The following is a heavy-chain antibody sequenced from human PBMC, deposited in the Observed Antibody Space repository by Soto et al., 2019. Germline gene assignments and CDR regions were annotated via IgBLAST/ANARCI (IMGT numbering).Heavy chain of an antibody. CDR2: ISYDGSNK. CDR3: VRSYCSCGSCYPYYFDY. V-gene: IGHV3-30-3*01. D-gene: IGHD2-15*01. Sequence: PGGSLRLSCAASGFTFSGYAMHWVRQAPGKGLEWVAVISYDGSNKYYADSVKGRFTISRDNSKNTLYLQMNSLRAEDTAVYYCVRSYCSCGSCYPYYFDYRGQATLGTVSS. J-gene: IGHJ4*02. CDR1: GFTFSGYA.